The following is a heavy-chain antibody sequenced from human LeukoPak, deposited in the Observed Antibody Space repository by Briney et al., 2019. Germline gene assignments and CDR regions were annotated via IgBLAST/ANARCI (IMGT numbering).Heavy chain of an antibody. CDR3: ARDGRFGEVARVD. Sequence: GRSLRLSCAASGFTFDSYAFHWVRQAPGKGLEWVAVISYHGSDKHYADSVKGRFTISRDNSKNTLYLQMNSLRPEDTAVYYCARDGRFGEVARVDWGQGTLVTVSS. CDR2: ISYHGSDK. CDR1: GFTFDSYA. D-gene: IGHD3-10*01. V-gene: IGHV3-30*01. J-gene: IGHJ4*02.